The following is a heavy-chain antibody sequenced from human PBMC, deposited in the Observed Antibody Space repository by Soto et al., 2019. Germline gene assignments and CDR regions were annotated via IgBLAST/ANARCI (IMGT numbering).Heavy chain of an antibody. Sequence: EVLLLDSGGGLVQPGGSLRLSCAASGFTFSNYAMTWVRQAPGQGPGWISTVNNGGGGTYYADSVKGRFTISRDNSKNTLYLVVSSLRAEDTAVYYCAKERLGRGIDYWGQGNLGTVSS. CDR2: VNNGGGGT. CDR3: AKERLGRGIDY. D-gene: IGHD3-10*01. CDR1: GFTFSNYA. V-gene: IGHV3-23*01. J-gene: IGHJ4*02.